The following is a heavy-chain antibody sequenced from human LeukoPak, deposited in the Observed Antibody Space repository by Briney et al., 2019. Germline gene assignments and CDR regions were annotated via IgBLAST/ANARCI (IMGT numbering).Heavy chain of an antibody. D-gene: IGHD2-2*02. CDR1: GYTFTTYG. J-gene: IGHJ4*02. V-gene: IGHV1-18*01. Sequence: ASVKVSCKASGYTFTTYGISRVRQAPGQGLECMGWINPYNGNTNYAQKLQGRVTMTTDTSTSTAYMELRSLRSDDTAVYYCARELYGRFEHWGQGTLVTVSS. CDR3: ARELYGRFEH. CDR2: INPYNGNT.